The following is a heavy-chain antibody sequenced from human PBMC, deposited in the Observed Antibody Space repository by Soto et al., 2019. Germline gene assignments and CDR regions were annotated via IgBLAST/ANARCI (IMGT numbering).Heavy chain of an antibody. CDR2: IYHSGST. D-gene: IGHD3-10*01. J-gene: IGHJ6*02. Sequence: SETLSLTCTVSGGSISSSSYYWGWIRQPPGKGLEWIGSIYHSGSTNYNPSLKSRVTISVDKSKNQFSLKLSSVTAADTAVYYCARTRGGLWFGELLPYYYGMDVWGQGTTVTVSS. CDR1: GGSISSSSYY. CDR3: ARTRGGLWFGELLPYYYGMDV. V-gene: IGHV4-39*07.